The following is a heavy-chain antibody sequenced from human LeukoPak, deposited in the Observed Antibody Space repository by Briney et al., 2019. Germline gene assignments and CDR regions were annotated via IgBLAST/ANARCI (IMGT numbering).Heavy chain of an antibody. J-gene: IGHJ4*02. CDR2: FFQSEKS. D-gene: IGHD2/OR15-2a*01. V-gene: IGHV4-38-2*01. Sequence: SETLSLTCGISGHSTTRGYYWAWFRQSPGKGLEWIATFFQSEKSFYNASLKRRVIMSLDTSKSQFSLNLTSVTAADTAVYYCARVLPVPYLLDSWGQGTHVTVSS. CDR1: GHSTTRGYY. CDR3: ARVLPVPYLLDS.